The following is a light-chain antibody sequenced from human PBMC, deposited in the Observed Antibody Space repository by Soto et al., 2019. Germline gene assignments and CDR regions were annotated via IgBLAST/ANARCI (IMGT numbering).Light chain of an antibody. J-gene: IGKJ4*01. V-gene: IGKV1-12*01. CDR1: QGVSSW. CDR2: GES. Sequence: DIQMTQSPSSGSASLGDRVTITCRASQGVSSWLAWYQQKPGRAPKLLIYGESTLQSGVPSRFSGSGSGTVFSLTLTTLQPEDSATYYCQQANTFPSTLGGGTKVEIE. CDR3: QQANTFPST.